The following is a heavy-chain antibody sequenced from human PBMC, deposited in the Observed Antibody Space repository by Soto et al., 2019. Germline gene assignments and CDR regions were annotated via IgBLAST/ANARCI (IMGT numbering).Heavy chain of an antibody. D-gene: IGHD6-13*01. J-gene: IGHJ1*01. CDR3: ARGSSSSWSDYFQH. CDR1: GGSISSYY. CDR2: VYPSGST. Sequence: QVQLQESGPGLVKPSETLSLTCIVSGGSISSYYWSWIRQPAGKGLEWIGRVYPSGSTNYNPSLQSRVTMSVDTSKNQFSVKLSSVTAADTAVYYCARGSSSSWSDYFQHWGQGTLVTVSS. V-gene: IGHV4-4*07.